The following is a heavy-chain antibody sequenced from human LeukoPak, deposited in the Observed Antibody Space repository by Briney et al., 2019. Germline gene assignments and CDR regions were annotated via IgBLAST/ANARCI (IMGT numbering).Heavy chain of an antibody. V-gene: IGHV3-7*01. CDR2: INQDGSEE. CDR3: VRDGGVSGYDLLDY. Sequence: PGGSLRLSCAASGFTFSNYWMTWVRQAPGKGLEWVARINQDGSEEHYMDSAKARYTISRDNAKNSLSLQMNSLRAEDTAVYYCVRDGGVSGYDLLDYWGQGTLVTVSS. J-gene: IGHJ4*02. CDR1: GFTFSNYW. D-gene: IGHD5-12*01.